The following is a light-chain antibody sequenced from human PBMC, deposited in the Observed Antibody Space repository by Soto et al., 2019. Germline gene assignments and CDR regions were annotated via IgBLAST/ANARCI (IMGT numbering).Light chain of an antibody. CDR3: MSFTSSNTYV. CDR1: SSDVGAYNF. Sequence: QSVLTQPASVSGSPGQSITISCTGTSSDVGAYNFVSWYQHYPDEAPKVVIYDVANRPSGVSYRFSASKSGNTASLTISGLQAEDEADYYCMSFTSSNTYVFGTGTKVTVL. J-gene: IGLJ1*01. V-gene: IGLV2-14*03. CDR2: DVA.